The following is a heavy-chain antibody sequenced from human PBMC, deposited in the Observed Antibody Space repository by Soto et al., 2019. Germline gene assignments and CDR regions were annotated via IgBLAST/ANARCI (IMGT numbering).Heavy chain of an antibody. CDR3: ARDGTVMITFGSVIVGSLNYYYGMDV. J-gene: IGHJ6*02. CDR2: ISAYHGNT. V-gene: IGHV1-18*01. Sequence: ASVKVSCKGAGYTYTSYGISLLRQATGKGVEWMGWISAYHGNTNYAQKLQRRVTMTTDTSTSTAYMELRSLRSDDTAVYYCARDGTVMITFGSVIVGSLNYYYGMDVSGQRTTVTVSS. D-gene: IGHD3-16*02. CDR1: GYTYTSYG.